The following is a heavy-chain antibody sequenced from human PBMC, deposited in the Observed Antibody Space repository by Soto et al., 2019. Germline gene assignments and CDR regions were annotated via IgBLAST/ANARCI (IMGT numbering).Heavy chain of an antibody. CDR1: GFTFRNFA. D-gene: IGHD4-17*01. J-gene: IGHJ2*01. Sequence: EVQLLESGGGLVQPGGSLRLSCAAAGFTFRNFAMSWVRQAPGKWLEWVSGIRSTGGSTYYAGSVKCRFTISRDNSKNTLYLQLSSLRAEETAVYYCAKDAGPPGTREWYFDLWGRGSLVTVSS. CDR3: AKDAGPPGTREWYFDL. V-gene: IGHV3-23*01. CDR2: IRSTGGST.